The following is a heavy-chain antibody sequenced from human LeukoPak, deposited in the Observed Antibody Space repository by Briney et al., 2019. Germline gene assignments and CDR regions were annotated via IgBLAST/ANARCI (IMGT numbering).Heavy chain of an antibody. D-gene: IGHD3-22*01. V-gene: IGHV4-59*01. CDR1: GGSISSYY. J-gene: IGHJ4*02. CDR3: ARTYYYDSSDNYFDY. Sequence: SETLSLTCIVSGGSISSYYWSWIRQPPGKGLEWIGYIYYSGSTNYNPSLKSRVTISVVTSKNQFSLKLSSVTAADTAVYYCARTYYYDSSDNYFDYWGQGTLVTVSS. CDR2: IYYSGST.